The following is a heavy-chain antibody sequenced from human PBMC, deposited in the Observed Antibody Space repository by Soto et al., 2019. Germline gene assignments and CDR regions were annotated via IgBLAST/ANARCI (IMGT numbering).Heavy chain of an antibody. CDR3: DRDGNNDSFVY. V-gene: IGHV3-72*01. D-gene: IGHD2-15*01. CDR2: LRKKNSGHTT. Sequence: GRSLRLSSAAPESCSGANPWAGAAQARGKGWKWVARLRKKNSGHTTEYAASARGRFTISRDDSKNSLSLQMNSLETEDTAVYYCDRDGNNDSFVYWGQGTLVTVSS. J-gene: IGHJ4*02. CDR1: ESCSGANP.